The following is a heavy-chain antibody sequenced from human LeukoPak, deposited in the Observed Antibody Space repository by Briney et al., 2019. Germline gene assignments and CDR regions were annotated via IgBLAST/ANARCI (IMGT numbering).Heavy chain of an antibody. J-gene: IGHJ4*02. Sequence: GASLKISCKGSGYSFTSYWIGWVRQMPGKGLEWMGIIYPCDSDTRYSPSFQGQVTISADKSISTAYLQWSSLKASDTAMYYCARRYYDSSGYWSLFDYWGQGTLVTVSS. CDR1: GYSFTSYW. V-gene: IGHV5-51*01. D-gene: IGHD3-22*01. CDR2: IYPCDSDT. CDR3: ARRYYDSSGYWSLFDY.